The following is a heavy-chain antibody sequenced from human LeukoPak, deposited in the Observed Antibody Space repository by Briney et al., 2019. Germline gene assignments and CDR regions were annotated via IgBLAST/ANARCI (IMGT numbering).Heavy chain of an antibody. CDR3: AKDYGTRWYNWFDP. CDR1: GFTFNSYA. J-gene: IGHJ5*02. CDR2: ISGSGDST. D-gene: IGHD2-15*01. V-gene: IGHV3-23*01. Sequence: GGSLRLSCAASGFTFNSYAMHWARQAPGKGLEWVSSISGSGDSTFYADSVKGRFTISRDNSKTTLYLQMNSLRAEDTAVYYCAKDYGTRWYNWFDPWGQGTLVTVSS.